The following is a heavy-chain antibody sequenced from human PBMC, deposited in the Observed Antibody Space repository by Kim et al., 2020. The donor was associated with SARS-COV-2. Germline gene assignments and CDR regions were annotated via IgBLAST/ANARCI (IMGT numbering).Heavy chain of an antibody. CDR3: VKEAGRLKDFDF. D-gene: IGHD6-6*01. V-gene: IGHV1-46*01. J-gene: IGHJ4*02. Sequence: YAQKFQGRVTMTRDTSANTVYMEVSSLRSEDTAIYYCVKEAGRLKDFDFWGQGTLVIVSS.